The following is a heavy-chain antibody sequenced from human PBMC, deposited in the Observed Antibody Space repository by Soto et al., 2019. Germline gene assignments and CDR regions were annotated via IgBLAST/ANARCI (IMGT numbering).Heavy chain of an antibody. J-gene: IGHJ5*02. V-gene: IGHV3-23*01. CDR1: GFTFSSYA. CDR2: ISGSGGST. CDR3: AKDVYGSGSYYNFQNWFDP. Sequence: GGSLRLSCAASGFTFSSYAMSWVRQAPGKGLEWVSAISGSGGSTYYADSVKGRFTISRDNSKNTLYLQMNSLRAEDTAVYYCAKDVYGSGSYYNFQNWFDPWGQGTLVTVSS. D-gene: IGHD3-10*01.